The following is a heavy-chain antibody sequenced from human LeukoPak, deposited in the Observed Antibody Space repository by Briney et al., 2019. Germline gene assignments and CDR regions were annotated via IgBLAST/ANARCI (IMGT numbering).Heavy chain of an antibody. V-gene: IGHV1-18*04. J-gene: IGHJ3*02. CDR1: GYTFTSYG. CDR2: ISAYNGNT. D-gene: IGHD3-9*01. CDR3: ARDGPQYYDILTGYHDAFDI. Sequence: GASVKVSCKASGYTFTSYGISWVRQAPGQGLEWMGWISAYNGNTNYAQKLQGRVTMTTDTSTSTAYMELRRLRSDDTAVYYCARDGPQYYDILTGYHDAFDIWGQGTMVTVSS.